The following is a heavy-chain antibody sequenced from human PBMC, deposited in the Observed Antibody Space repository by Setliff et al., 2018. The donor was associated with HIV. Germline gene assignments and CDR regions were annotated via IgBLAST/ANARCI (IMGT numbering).Heavy chain of an antibody. CDR1: GYSISSGYY. CDR3: ARDPYYDILTGFDY. V-gene: IGHV4-38-2*02. D-gene: IGHD3-9*01. J-gene: IGHJ4*02. Sequence: SETLSLTCAVSGYSISSGYYWGWIRQPPGKGLEWIGSIYHSGSTYYNPSLKSRVTISVDTSKNQFSLKLSSVTSADTAVYYCARDPYYDILTGFDYWGQGTLVTVSS. CDR2: IYHSGST.